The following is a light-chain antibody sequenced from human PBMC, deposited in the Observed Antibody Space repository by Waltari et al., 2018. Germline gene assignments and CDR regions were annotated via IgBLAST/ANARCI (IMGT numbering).Light chain of an antibody. CDR3: QQRSNWPPLT. J-gene: IGKJ4*01. V-gene: IGKV3-11*01. CDR1: QNLHKY. Sequence: EVVLTQSPASLSSSPGERVTLSCRASQNLHKYLAWYQQKPGQAPRLLIYEASNRATGIPDRFSCSGSGTDFTLTIDSLEPEDFAVYFCQQRSNWPPLTFGGGTKVEIK. CDR2: EAS.